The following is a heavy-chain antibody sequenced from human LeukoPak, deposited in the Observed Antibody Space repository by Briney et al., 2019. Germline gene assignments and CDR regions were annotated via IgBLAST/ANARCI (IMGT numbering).Heavy chain of an antibody. CDR1: GYRFDTHG. Sequence: ASVKVSCKASGYRFDTHGISWVRQAPGQGLEWMGWVSTYNDKKDYAQKFQGRVTMTRDTPTTTVYMELGSLRSDDTAVYYCARHSGSYAFDCWGQGTLVTVSS. CDR3: ARHSGSYAFDC. V-gene: IGHV1-18*01. CDR2: VSTYNDKK. D-gene: IGHD1-26*01. J-gene: IGHJ4*02.